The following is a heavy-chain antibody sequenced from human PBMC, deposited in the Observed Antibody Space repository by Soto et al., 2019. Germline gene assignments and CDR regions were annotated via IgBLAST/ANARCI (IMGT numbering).Heavy chain of an antibody. CDR2: INHSGST. Sequence: QVQLQQWGAGLLKPSETLSLTCAVYGGSFSGYYWSWIRQPSGKGLEWIGEINHSGSTNYNPSLKSRVTISVDTSKNQFSLKLSSVTAADTAVYYCARSRRGVYYGMDVWGQGTTVTVSS. J-gene: IGHJ6*02. CDR3: ARSRRGVYYGMDV. V-gene: IGHV4-34*01. CDR1: GGSFSGYY.